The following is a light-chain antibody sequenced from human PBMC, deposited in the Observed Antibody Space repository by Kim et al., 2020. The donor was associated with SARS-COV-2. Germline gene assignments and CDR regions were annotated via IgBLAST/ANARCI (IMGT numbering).Light chain of an antibody. CDR1: QDISNY. CDR3: QQYDNLPPLT. J-gene: IGKJ4*01. Sequence: SVGDRVSITCQASQDISNYLNWYQQKPGKAPKLLIYDASNLETGVPSRFSGSGSGTDFTFTISSLQPEDIATYYCQQYDNLPPLTFGGGTKVDIK. V-gene: IGKV1-33*01. CDR2: DAS.